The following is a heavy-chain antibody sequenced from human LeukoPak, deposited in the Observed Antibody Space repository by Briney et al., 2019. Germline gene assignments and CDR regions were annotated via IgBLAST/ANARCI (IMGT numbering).Heavy chain of an antibody. D-gene: IGHD3-10*01. J-gene: IGHJ3*02. Sequence: SETLSLTCTVSGDSISSYYWSWIRQPPGKGLEWLGYISYGGNTKYNPSLKSRVIISADTSKFSLKLSSVTAADTAVYYCARGRVYFYGSGSRYLDDAFDIWGQGTMVTVSS. CDR1: GDSISSYY. CDR2: ISYGGNT. V-gene: IGHV4-59*01. CDR3: ARGRVYFYGSGSRYLDDAFDI.